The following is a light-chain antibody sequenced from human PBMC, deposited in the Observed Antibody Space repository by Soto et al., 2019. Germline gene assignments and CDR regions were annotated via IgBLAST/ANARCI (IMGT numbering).Light chain of an antibody. V-gene: IGKV3-11*01. CDR1: QSVSSY. CDR3: QQRRA. J-gene: IGKJ1*01. Sequence: EIVLTQSPATLSLSPGERATLSCRASQSVSSYLAWYQQKPGQAPRLLIYDASNRATGIPARFSGSGSGTDFTLTNSSLEPEDFAVYYCQQRRAFGQGTKVDIK. CDR2: DAS.